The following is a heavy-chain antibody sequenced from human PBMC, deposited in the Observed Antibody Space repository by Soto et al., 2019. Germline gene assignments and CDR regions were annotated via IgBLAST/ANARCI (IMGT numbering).Heavy chain of an antibody. CDR1: GFTFSSFG. V-gene: IGHV3-30*18. CDR3: AKGPLYYYCYFMDV. CDR2: ISPYDGNDI. J-gene: IGHJ6*03. Sequence: QVQLVESGGGVVQPEKSLRLSCAASGFTFSSFGMHWVRQAPGKGLEWVAVISPYDGNDIYYSDSVKGRFTISRDNSKDTLYLQMNNLRPNDTAVYYYAKGPLYYYCYFMDVWGTGTTVTVSS.